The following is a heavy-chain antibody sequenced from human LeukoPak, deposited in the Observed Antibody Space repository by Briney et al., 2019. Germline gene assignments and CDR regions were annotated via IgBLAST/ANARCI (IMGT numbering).Heavy chain of an antibody. Sequence: ASVKVSRKASGYSFTTYGISWVRQAPGQGLEWMGWISGYNGNTNYAQKLQGRVTMTTDTSTSTVYMDLRSLRSDDTAVYYCARTGATSSSWPDFWGQGTLVTVSS. CDR2: ISGYNGNT. CDR3: ARTGATSSSWPDF. J-gene: IGHJ4*02. D-gene: IGHD6-13*01. CDR1: GYSFTTYG. V-gene: IGHV1-18*01.